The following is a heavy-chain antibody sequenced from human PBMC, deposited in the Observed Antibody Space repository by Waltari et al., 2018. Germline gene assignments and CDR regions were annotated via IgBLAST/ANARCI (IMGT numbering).Heavy chain of an antibody. CDR3: ARYLGIHRYFDY. Sequence: QVQLQESGPGRLKPSETLSLTCAVPGYSTRSGYSWGGIRQPPGKGRAWIGSIYHSGSTYYNPSLKSRVTISVDTSKNQFSLKLSSVTAADTAVYYCARYLGIHRYFDYWGQGTLVTVSS. CDR1: GYSTRSGYS. D-gene: IGHD3-16*01. CDR2: IYHSGST. V-gene: IGHV4-38-2*01. J-gene: IGHJ4*02.